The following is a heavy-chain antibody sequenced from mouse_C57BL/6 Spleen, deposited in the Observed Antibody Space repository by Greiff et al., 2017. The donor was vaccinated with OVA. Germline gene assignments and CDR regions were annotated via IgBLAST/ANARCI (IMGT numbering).Heavy chain of an antibody. CDR1: GYTFTSYW. CDR2: IHPNSGST. CDR3: ARDSLYGYDGVSFDY. J-gene: IGHJ2*01. D-gene: IGHD2-2*01. Sequence: QVQLKQPGAELVKPGASVKLSCKASGYTFTSYWMHWVKQRPGQGLEWIGMIHPNSGSTNYNEKFKSKATLTVDKSSSTAYMQLSSLTSEDSAVYYCARDSLYGYDGVSFDYWGQGTTLTVSS. V-gene: IGHV1-64*01.